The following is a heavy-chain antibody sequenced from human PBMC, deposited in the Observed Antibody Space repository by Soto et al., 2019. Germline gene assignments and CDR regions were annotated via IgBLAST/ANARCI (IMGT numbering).Heavy chain of an antibody. J-gene: IGHJ4*02. CDR3: AKDGGLVRGGKGYFDY. D-gene: IGHD3-10*01. CDR1: GFTFSSYG. CDR2: ISYDGSNK. V-gene: IGHV3-30*18. Sequence: QVQLVESGGGVVQPGRSLRLSCAASGFTFSSYGMHWVRQAPGKGLEWVAVISYDGSNKYYADSVKGRFTISRDNSKNTRYLQMNSLRAEDTAVYYCAKDGGLVRGGKGYFDYWGQGTLVTVSS.